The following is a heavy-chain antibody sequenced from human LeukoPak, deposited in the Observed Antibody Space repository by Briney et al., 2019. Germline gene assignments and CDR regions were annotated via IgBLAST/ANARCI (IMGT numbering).Heavy chain of an antibody. V-gene: IGHV4-34*01. CDR3: ARVPDYGGKAGGLDY. D-gene: IGHD4-23*01. CDR1: GGSFSGYY. J-gene: IGHJ4*02. Sequence: SETLSLTCAVYGGSFSGYYWSWIRQPPGKGLEWIGEINHSGSTNYNPSLKSRVTISVDTSKNQFSLKLSSVTAADTAVYYCARVPDYGGKAGGLDYWGQGTLVTVSS. CDR2: INHSGST.